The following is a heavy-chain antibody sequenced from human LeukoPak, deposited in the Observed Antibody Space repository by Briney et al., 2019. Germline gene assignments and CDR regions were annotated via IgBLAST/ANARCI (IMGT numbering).Heavy chain of an antibody. D-gene: IGHD3-10*01. CDR3: ARRYGSGPYGMDV. CDR2: IIPILGIA. CDR1: GGTFSSYA. J-gene: IGHJ6*02. V-gene: IGHV1-69*04. Sequence: SVKVSCKASGGTFSSYAISWVRQAPGQGLEWMGRIIPILGIANYAQKFQGRVTITADKSTSTAYMELSSLRSEDTAVYYCARRYGSGPYGMDVWGQGTTVTVSS.